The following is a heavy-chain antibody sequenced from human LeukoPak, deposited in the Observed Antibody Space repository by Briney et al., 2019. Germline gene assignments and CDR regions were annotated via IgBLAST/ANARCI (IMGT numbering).Heavy chain of an antibody. J-gene: IGHJ5*02. CDR2: IYYSGST. V-gene: IGHV4-39*07. Sequence: SETLSLTCTVSGGSISSSSYYWGWIRQPPGKGLEWIGSIYYSGSTYYNPSLKSRVTISVDTSKNQFSLKLSSVTAADTAVHYCARGVVVPAATNWFDPWGQGTLVTVSS. D-gene: IGHD2-2*01. CDR3: ARGVVVPAATNWFDP. CDR1: GGSISSSSYY.